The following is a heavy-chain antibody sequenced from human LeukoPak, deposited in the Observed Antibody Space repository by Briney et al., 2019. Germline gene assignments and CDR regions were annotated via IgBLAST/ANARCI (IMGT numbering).Heavy chain of an antibody. J-gene: IGHJ4*02. V-gene: IGHV3-23*01. CDR2: ITQSGGTT. Sequence: GGSLRLSCAASGFTFSGYAMSWVRPAPGKGMEWDSTITQSGGTTYYAGSVKGRFTISRDDSKNTLYLQMNSLRAGDTAVYYCTKEGDGSGYSYADYWGQGTLVTVSS. D-gene: IGHD3-22*01. CDR1: GFTFSGYA. CDR3: TKEGDGSGYSYADY.